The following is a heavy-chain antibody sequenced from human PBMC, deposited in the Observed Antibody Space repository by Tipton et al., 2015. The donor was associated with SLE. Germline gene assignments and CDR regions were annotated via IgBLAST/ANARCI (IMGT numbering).Heavy chain of an antibody. CDR3: AREGNCSGGSCWNWFYP. J-gene: IGHJ5*02. V-gene: IGHV4-61*02. D-gene: IGHD2-15*01. Sequence: TLSLTCTVSGGSISSGSYYWSWIRQPAGKGLEWIGRIYTSGSTNYNPSLKSRVTISVDTSKNRFSLKLSSVTAADTAVYYCAREGNCSGGSCWNWFYPWGQGTLVTVSS. CDR2: IYTSGST. CDR1: GGSISSGSYY.